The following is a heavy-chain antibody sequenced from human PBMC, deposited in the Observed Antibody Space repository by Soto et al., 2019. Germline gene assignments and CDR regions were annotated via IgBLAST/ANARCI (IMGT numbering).Heavy chain of an antibody. Sequence: QVQLVESGGGVVQPGRSLRLSCAVSGFTFSSYGMHWVRQAPGTGLEWVAVIWYDGSNKYYADSVTGRFTISRDDSKNTLYLQLNRLRAEDTAVYYCARETGGPLYGMDVWGQGTTVTVSS. J-gene: IGHJ6*02. CDR3: ARETGGPLYGMDV. V-gene: IGHV3-33*01. CDR1: GFTFSSYG. CDR2: IWYDGSNK. D-gene: IGHD7-27*01.